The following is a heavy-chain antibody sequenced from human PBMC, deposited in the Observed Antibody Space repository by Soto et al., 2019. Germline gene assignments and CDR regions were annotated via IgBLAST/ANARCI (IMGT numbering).Heavy chain of an antibody. CDR3: ARGGIAAAGNFDY. J-gene: IGHJ4*02. CDR1: GGSISSGDYY. V-gene: IGHV4-30-4*01. CDR2: IYYSGST. Sequence: SETLSLTCTVSGGSISSGDYYWSWIRRPPGKGLEWIGYIYYSGSTYYNPSLKSRVTISVDTSKNQFSLKLSSVTAADTAVYYCARGGIAAAGNFDYWGQGTLVTVST. D-gene: IGHD6-13*01.